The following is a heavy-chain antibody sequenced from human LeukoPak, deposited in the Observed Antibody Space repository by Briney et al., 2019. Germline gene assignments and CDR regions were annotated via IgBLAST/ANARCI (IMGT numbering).Heavy chain of an antibody. Sequence: GGSLRLSCAASGFTFSNYAMSWVRQAPGKGLEWVSAISGSGGSTYYADSVKGRFTISRDNAENSLYLQMNSLRAEDTAVYYCARDLDTMVRGVIVSRLATWGQGTLVTVSS. J-gene: IGHJ4*02. CDR1: GFTFSNYA. CDR3: ARDLDTMVRGVIVSRLAT. D-gene: IGHD3-10*01. CDR2: ISGSGGST. V-gene: IGHV3-23*01.